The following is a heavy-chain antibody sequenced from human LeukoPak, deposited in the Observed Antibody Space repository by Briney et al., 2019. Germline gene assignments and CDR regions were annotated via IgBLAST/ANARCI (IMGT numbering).Heavy chain of an antibody. V-gene: IGHV4-59*01. CDR2: VYYTGST. CDR1: GGSISTYY. J-gene: IGHJ6*02. Sequence: SETLSLTCTVSGGSISTYYWSWIRQPPGKGLEWIGYVYYTGSTNYNPSLESRVTISVDTSKNQFSLMLYSVTAADTAVYYCARGGTIKNGMDVWGQGTTVTVSS. CDR3: ARGGTIKNGMDV. D-gene: IGHD1-14*01.